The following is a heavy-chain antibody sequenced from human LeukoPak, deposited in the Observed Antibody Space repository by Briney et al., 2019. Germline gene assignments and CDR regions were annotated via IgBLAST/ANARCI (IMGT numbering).Heavy chain of an antibody. V-gene: IGHV3-23*01. CDR1: GFTFSSYG. CDR3: ATAKLYYDYVWGSYRLDY. CDR2: ISGSGGST. Sequence: GGSLRLSCAASGFTFSSYGMSWVRQAPGKGLEWVSAISGSGGSTYYADSVKGRFTISRDNSKNTLYLQMNSLRAEDTAVYYCATAKLYYDYVWGSYRLDYWGQGTLVTVSS. J-gene: IGHJ4*02. D-gene: IGHD3-16*02.